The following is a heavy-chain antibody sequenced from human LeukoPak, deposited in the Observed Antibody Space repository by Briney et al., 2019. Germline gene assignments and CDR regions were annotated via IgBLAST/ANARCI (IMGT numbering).Heavy chain of an antibody. CDR1: GGSISSYY. J-gene: IGHJ3*02. V-gene: IGHV4-59*12. CDR2: IYYSGST. D-gene: IGHD3-10*01. Sequence: SETLSLTCTVSGGSISSYYWSWIRQPPGKGLEWIGYIYYSGSTNYNPSLKSRVTISVDTSKNQFSLKLSSVTAADTAMYYCAIYSIRANAFDIWGQGTMVTVSS. CDR3: AIYSIRANAFDI.